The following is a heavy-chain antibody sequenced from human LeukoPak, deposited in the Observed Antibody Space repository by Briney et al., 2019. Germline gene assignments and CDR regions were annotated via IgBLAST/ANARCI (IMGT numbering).Heavy chain of an antibody. V-gene: IGHV4-30-4*08. CDR1: GGTISSGDYY. D-gene: IGHD6-19*01. CDR3: ARGREQWVSTDY. CDR2: IYYSGST. J-gene: IGHJ4*02. Sequence: PSQTLSLTCTVSGGTISSGDYYWSWDRQPPGQGLEWIGYIYYSGSTYYNPCLKSRVTMSVHTSKHQFSLKLSYVTAADTAVYYCARGREQWVSTDYWGQGTLVTVSS.